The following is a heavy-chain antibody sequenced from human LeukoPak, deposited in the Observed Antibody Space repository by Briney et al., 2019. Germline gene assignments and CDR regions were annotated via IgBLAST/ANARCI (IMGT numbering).Heavy chain of an antibody. CDR1: GFTFDDYA. D-gene: IGHD6-13*01. J-gene: IGHJ6*02. V-gene: IGHV3-9*01. CDR2: ISWNSGSI. Sequence: PGRSLRLSCAASGFTFDDYAMHWVRQAPGKGLEWVSGISWNSGSIGYADSVKGRFTISRDNAKNSLYLQMSSLRAEDTALYYCARGTGYSSSWYEYYYAMDVWGQGTTVTVSS. CDR3: ARGTGYSSSWYEYYYAMDV.